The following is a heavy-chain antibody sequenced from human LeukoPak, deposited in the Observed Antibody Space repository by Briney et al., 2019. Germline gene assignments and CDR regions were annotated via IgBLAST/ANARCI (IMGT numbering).Heavy chain of an antibody. D-gene: IGHD5-12*01. Sequence: GRSLRLSCAASGFTFSNYGMHWVRQAPGKGLEWVSFIRYDGSNKYYADSVKGRFTISRDNSKNTLYLQMNSLRAEDTAVYYCAKDYQSSLVATISPSWGQGTLVTVSS. V-gene: IGHV3-30*02. J-gene: IGHJ4*02. CDR1: GFTFSNYG. CDR2: IRYDGSNK. CDR3: AKDYQSSLVATISPS.